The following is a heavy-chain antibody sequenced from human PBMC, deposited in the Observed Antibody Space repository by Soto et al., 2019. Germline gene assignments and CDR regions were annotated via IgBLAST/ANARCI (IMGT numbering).Heavy chain of an antibody. J-gene: IGHJ4*02. V-gene: IGHV3-30*18. CDR1: GFTFSSYG. Sequence: GGSLRLSCAASGFTFSSYGMHWVRQAPGKGLEWVAVISYDGSNKYYADSVKGRFTISRDNSKNTLYLQMNSLRAEDTAVYYCAKSVEQQLVQDYWGQGTLVTVSS. D-gene: IGHD6-13*01. CDR3: AKSVEQQLVQDY. CDR2: ISYDGSNK.